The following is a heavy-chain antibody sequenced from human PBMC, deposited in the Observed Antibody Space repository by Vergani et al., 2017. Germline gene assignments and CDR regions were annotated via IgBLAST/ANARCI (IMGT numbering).Heavy chain of an antibody. J-gene: IGHJ4*02. CDR3: ARRGSGNTYYLDY. V-gene: IGHV3-20*04. D-gene: IGHD3-10*01. CDR2: VKWNGDSS. CDR1: GFTFGDYD. Sequence: EVQLVESGGGVVRPGGSLRLSCAASGFTFGDYDMNWVRPAPGKGLEWVSRVKWNGDSSVYADSVKGRLTIYRDNAKNSLYLQMNSRRAEDTAFYYCARRGSGNTYYLDYWGQGALVTVSS.